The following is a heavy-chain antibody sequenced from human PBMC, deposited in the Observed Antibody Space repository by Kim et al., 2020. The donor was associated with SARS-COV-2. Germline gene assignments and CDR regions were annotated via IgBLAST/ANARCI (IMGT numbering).Heavy chain of an antibody. J-gene: IGHJ2*01. CDR1: GGSISSYY. Sequence: SETLSLTCTVSGGSISSYYWSWIRQPPGKGLEWIGYIYYSGSTNYNPSLKSRVTLSVDTSKNQFSLKLSPVTAADTAVYYCARSTAMVYWYFDLWGRGTLVTVSS. CDR2: IYYSGST. CDR3: ARSTAMVYWYFDL. V-gene: IGHV4-59*08. D-gene: IGHD5-18*01.